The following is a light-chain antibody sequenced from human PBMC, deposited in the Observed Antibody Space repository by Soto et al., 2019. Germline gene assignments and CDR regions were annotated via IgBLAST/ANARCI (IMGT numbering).Light chain of an antibody. J-gene: IGLJ1*01. CDR1: SSDVGGYNY. CDR3: SSYAGSNRV. CDR2: EVS. V-gene: IGLV2-8*01. Sequence: ALTQPPSASGSPGQSVTISCTGTSSDVGGYNYVSWYQQHPGKAPKLMIYEVSKRPSGVPDRFSGSKSGNTASLTVSGLQAEDEADYYCSSYAGSNRVFGTGTKVTVL.